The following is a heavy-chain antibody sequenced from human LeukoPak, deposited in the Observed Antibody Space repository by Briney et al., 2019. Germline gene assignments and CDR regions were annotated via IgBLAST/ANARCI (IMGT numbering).Heavy chain of an antibody. J-gene: IGHJ6*04. D-gene: IGHD3-10*01. Sequence: ASVKVSCKASGYTFTSYGISWVRQAPGQGLEWMGWISAYNGNTNYAQKLQGRVTMTTDTSTSTAYMELRSLRSDDTAAYYCARGVIHLGYFYYGMDVWGKGTTVTVSS. CDR1: GYTFTSYG. V-gene: IGHV1-18*04. CDR3: ARGVIHLGYFYYGMDV. CDR2: ISAYNGNT.